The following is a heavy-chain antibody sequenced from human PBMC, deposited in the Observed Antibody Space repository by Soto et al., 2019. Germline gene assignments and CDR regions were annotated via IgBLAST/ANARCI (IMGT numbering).Heavy chain of an antibody. V-gene: IGHV3-23*01. CDR3: AKDKAGYNYSPNWFDP. CDR1: AFTFSDFS. CDR2: ISGGGGST. J-gene: IGHJ5*02. Sequence: GGALRLSCAASAFTFSDFSLSWVRQAPGQGLEWVSSISGGGGSTYYADSVKGRFTISRDNSKNTLYLQMNSLRAEDTAVYYCAKDKAGYNYSPNWFDPWGQGTLVTVSS. D-gene: IGHD5-18*01.